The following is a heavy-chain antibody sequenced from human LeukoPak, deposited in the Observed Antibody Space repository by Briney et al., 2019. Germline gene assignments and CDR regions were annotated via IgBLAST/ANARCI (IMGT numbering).Heavy chain of an antibody. CDR2: ISSSSSYI. CDR3: ARSGFYGSDPLDY. D-gene: IGHD3-10*01. J-gene: IGHJ4*02. CDR1: GFTFSDYY. Sequence: GGSLRLSCAASGFTFSDYYINWIRQAPGKGLEWVSSISSSSSYIYYADSVKGRFTISRDNAKNSLYLQMNSLRAEDTAVYYCARSGFYGSDPLDYWGQGTLVTVSS. V-gene: IGHV3-21*01.